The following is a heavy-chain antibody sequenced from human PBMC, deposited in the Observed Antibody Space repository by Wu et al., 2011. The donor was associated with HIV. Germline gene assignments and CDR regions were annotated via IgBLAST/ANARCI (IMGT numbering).Heavy chain of an antibody. CDR2: INPSGGNP. CDR1: GYTFTSYG. J-gene: IGHJ3*02. D-gene: IGHD6-13*01. V-gene: IGHV1-46*01. CDR3: ARPSMAAVVDAFAI. Sequence: QVQLVQSGAEVKKPGASVKVSCKASGYTFTSYGISWVRQAPGQGLEWMGIINPSGGNPSYTQKFRGRVTMTSDTSTSTVYMELSSLKSDDTAVYYCARPSMAAVVDAFAIWGQGTMVTVSS.